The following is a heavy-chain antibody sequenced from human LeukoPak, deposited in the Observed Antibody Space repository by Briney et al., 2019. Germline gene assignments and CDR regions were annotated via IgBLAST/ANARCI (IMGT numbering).Heavy chain of an antibody. D-gene: IGHD3-10*01. CDR2: INPSGGSA. Sequence: ASVKVSCKASGYTFTSYYMHWVRQAPGQGLEWMGIINPSGGSASYAQKFQGRVTMTRDMSTSTVYMELSSLRSEDTAVYYCARFNRGSGSYYPDAFDIWDQGTMVTVSS. CDR3: ARFNRGSGSYYPDAFDI. CDR1: GYTFTSYY. J-gene: IGHJ3*02. V-gene: IGHV1-46*01.